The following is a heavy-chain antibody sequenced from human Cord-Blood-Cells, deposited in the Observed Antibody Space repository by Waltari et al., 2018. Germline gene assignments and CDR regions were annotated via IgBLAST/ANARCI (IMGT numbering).Heavy chain of an antibody. D-gene: IGHD3-3*01. J-gene: IGHJ2*01. CDR1: GGSITSSSYY. V-gene: IGHV4-39*01. Sequence: QLQLQASGPGLVKPSETLSLTCTVSGGSITSSSYYWGWIRQPPGKGRDWMWSIYYSGGTYDNPYLKSRVTISVDTAKNQFRLKLSAVTAADTAVYYCARQAPDETDLWSGYYLYWYFDLWGRGTLVTVSS. CDR3: ARQAPDETDLWSGYYLYWYFDL. CDR2: IYYSGGT.